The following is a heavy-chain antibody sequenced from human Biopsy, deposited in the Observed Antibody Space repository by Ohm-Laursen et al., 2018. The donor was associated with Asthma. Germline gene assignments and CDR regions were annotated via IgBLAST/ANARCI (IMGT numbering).Heavy chain of an antibody. D-gene: IGHD3-10*02. CDR1: GFAVSRDH. J-gene: IGHJ4*02. CDR2: ISGDAQRT. V-gene: IGHV3-66*01. Sequence: SLRLSCAASGFAVSRDHMFWVRQAPGKGLEWVSGISGDAQRTYYEDSVKGRFTISRDSSKNTIYLQLNSLRAEDTAVYLCARFVQAEEGVFWGQGTRVTVSP. CDR3: ARFVQAEEGVF.